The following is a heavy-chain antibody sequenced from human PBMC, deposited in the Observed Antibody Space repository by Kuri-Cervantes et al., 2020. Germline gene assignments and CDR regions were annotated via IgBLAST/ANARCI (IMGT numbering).Heavy chain of an antibody. CDR2: IYSGGST. V-gene: IGHV3-53*04. CDR3: ARVGCSGGSCYMEYYYMDV. Sequence: ETLSLTCTVSGGSITNYYWSWIRQPPGKGLEWVSVIYSGGSTYYADSVKGRFTISRHNSKNTLYLQMNDLRAEDTAVYYCARVGCSGGSCYMEYYYMDVWGKGTTVTVSS. D-gene: IGHD2-15*01. J-gene: IGHJ6*03. CDR1: GGSITNYY.